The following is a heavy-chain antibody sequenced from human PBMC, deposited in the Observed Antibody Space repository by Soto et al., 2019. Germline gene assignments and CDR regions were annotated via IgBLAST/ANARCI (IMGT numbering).Heavy chain of an antibody. D-gene: IGHD3-10*01. CDR2: INPNSDDTNGRGT. CDR1: GYSFTNYY. J-gene: IGHJ6*02. V-gene: IGHV1-2*02. CDR3: AREVTMVRGARVYGLDV. Sequence: QVQLVQSGAEVKKPGASVKVSCKASGYSFTNYYMHWVRQAPGQGLEWMGWINPNSDDTNGRGTNYAQKFQGRVIMTRDLPTSTAYMELSSLTSEDTAVYYCAREVTMVRGARVYGLDVWGQGTTVTVSS.